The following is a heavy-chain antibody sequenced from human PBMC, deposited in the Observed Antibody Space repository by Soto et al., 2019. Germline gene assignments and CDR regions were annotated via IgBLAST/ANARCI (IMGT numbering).Heavy chain of an antibody. V-gene: IGHV1-2*02. CDR3: ARRLDTSGWILDY. D-gene: IGHD6-19*01. Sequence: APVKVSCKASGYTFTGYYMHWVRQAPGQGLEWMGWINPSSGVTHYAQKFQGSVTMTTDTSISTAYMEVSRLRSADTAVYYCARRLDTSGWILDYWGQGTPVTVSS. CDR1: GYTFTGYY. J-gene: IGHJ4*02. CDR2: INPSSGVT.